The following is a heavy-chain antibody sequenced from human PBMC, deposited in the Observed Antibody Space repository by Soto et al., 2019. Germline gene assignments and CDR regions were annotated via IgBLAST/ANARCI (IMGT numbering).Heavy chain of an antibody. D-gene: IGHD6-13*01. V-gene: IGHV3-23*01. CDR1: GFTFSSYA. Sequence: EVQLLESGGGLVQPGGSLRLSCAASGFTFSSYAMSWVRQAPGKGLEWVSSISGSGGNTYYADSGKGRFTISRDNSKNTLYLQMNSLRAGDTAVYYCAKDRVSIGIAARFDPWGQGTLVTVSS. J-gene: IGHJ5*02. CDR2: ISGSGGNT. CDR3: AKDRVSIGIAARFDP.